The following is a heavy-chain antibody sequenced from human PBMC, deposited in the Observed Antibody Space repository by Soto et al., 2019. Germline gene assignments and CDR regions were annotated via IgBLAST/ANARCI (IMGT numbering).Heavy chain of an antibody. CDR3: TRRQYLDY. Sequence: PGGSLRLSCTASGFTFGDYAMSWFRQAPGKGLEWVGFIRSNGYGGTTEYAASVKGRFIISRDDSKSIAYLQMDSLETEDTAVYYCTRRQYLDYWGQGILVTVSS. J-gene: IGHJ4*02. CDR1: GFTFGDYA. V-gene: IGHV3-49*03. CDR2: IRSNGYGGTT.